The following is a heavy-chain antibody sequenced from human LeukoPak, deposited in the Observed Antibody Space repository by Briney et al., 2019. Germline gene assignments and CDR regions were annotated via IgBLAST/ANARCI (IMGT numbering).Heavy chain of an antibody. D-gene: IGHD1-1*01. Sequence: GGSLRLSCGASGSTFSSHAMTWVRQAPGKGLEGVSGIIGSGGSTYYADSVKGRFTISRDNSKNTLYLQMNSLRAEDTAVYYCAKDPVVSVVQLRAWFDPWGQGSLVTVSS. CDR3: AKDPVVSVVQLRAWFDP. V-gene: IGHV3-23*01. CDR1: GSTFSSHA. J-gene: IGHJ5*02. CDR2: IIGSGGST.